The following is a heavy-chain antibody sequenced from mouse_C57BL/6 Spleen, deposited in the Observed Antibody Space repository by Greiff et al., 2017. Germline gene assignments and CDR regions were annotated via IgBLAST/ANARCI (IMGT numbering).Heavy chain of an antibody. D-gene: IGHD3-1*01. CDR3: ARYEGGLLFDY. CDR1: GFTFTDYY. V-gene: IGHV7-3*01. J-gene: IGHJ2*01. Sequence: DVKLVESGGGLVQPGGSLSLSCAASGFTFTDYYMSWVRQPPGKALEWLGFIRNKANGYTTEYSASVKGRFTISRDNSQSILYLQMNALRAEDSATYYCARYEGGLLFDYWGQGTTLTVSS. CDR2: IRNKANGYTT.